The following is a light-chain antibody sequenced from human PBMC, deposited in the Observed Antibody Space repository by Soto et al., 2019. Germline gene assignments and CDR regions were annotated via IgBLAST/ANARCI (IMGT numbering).Light chain of an antibody. CDR1: QSISSW. Sequence: DIPMTQSPSTLSASVGDRVTITCRASQSISSWLAWXQQKPGXXPXLLIYKASSLESGVPSRFTVSGSGTEFTLTIRSLQPDDFATYDCQQYNSYPTFGQGTKVDIK. CDR2: KAS. V-gene: IGKV1-5*03. CDR3: QQYNSYPT. J-gene: IGKJ1*01.